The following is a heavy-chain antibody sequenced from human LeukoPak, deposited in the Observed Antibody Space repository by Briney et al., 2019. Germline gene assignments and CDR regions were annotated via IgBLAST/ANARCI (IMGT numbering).Heavy chain of an antibody. CDR1: GYTFADFY. V-gene: IGHV1-2*02. J-gene: IGHJ4*02. CDR3: AAWRGYSSGWSGPFDY. CDR2: IDPKSGGT. Sequence: GASVKVSCKASGYTFADFYIHWVRRAPGQGPEWMGWIDPKSGGTKYAQKFQDRVTMTRDTSTSTAYMELSRLRSDDPAVYYCAAWRGYSSGWSGPFDYWGQGTQVTVSS. D-gene: IGHD6-19*01.